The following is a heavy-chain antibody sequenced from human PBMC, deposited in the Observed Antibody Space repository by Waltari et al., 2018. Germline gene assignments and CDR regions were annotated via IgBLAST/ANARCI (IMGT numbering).Heavy chain of an antibody. V-gene: IGHV5-51*03. Sequence: EGQLVQSGAEVKKPGESLKISCKGSAYQFSSYWIGWVRQMPGKGLEWMGITYPGDSDTRYSPSFQGQVTISVDKSISTAYLQWSSLKTSDTAMYYCARSTGSGYPALDWWGQGTLVTVSS. CDR1: AYQFSSYW. J-gene: IGHJ4*02. D-gene: IGHD6-25*01. CDR2: TYPGDSDT. CDR3: ARSTGSGYPALDW.